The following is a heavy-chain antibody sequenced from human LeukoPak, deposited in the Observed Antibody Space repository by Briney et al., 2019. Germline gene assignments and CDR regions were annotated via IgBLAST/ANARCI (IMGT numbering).Heavy chain of an antibody. CDR1: GFTFINYA. CDR3: ARGAGVSSWLWYYFDY. V-gene: IGHV3-64*01. CDR2: ISSDGDST. Sequence: GGSLRLSCAASGFTFINYALHWVRQAPGKGLEHVSAISSDGDSTYYASSVKGRFTISRDNSKNTLYLQMNSLRAEDTAVYYCARGAGVSSWLWYYFDYWGQGTLVTVSS. D-gene: IGHD6-13*01. J-gene: IGHJ4*02.